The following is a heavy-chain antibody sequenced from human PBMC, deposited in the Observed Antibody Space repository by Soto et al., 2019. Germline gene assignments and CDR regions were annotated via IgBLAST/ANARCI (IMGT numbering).Heavy chain of an antibody. V-gene: IGHV3-7*01. J-gene: IGHJ4*02. CDR3: ARDHAWGSLDY. D-gene: IGHD7-27*01. Sequence: EVQLVESGGGLVQPGGSLRLSCAASGFTLSNSWMSWVRQAPGKGLEWVADINPVESEKYYVDSVKGRFTVSRDNAKNSLYLQMNSLRVEDTALYYCARDHAWGSLDYWGLGTLVTVSS. CDR1: GFTLSNSW. CDR2: INPVESEK.